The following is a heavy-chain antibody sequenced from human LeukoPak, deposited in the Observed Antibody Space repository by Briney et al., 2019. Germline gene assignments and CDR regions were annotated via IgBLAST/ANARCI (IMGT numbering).Heavy chain of an antibody. J-gene: IGHJ6*03. Sequence: ASVKVSCKASGYTFTSYDINWVRQATGQGLEWMGWMNPNSGNTGYAQKFQGRVTMTRNTSISTAYMELSSLRSEDTAVYYCARGYGSGSYYNSLGYYYMDVWGKGTTVTISS. CDR2: MNPNSGNT. CDR3: ARGYGSGSYYNSLGYYYMDV. D-gene: IGHD3-10*01. V-gene: IGHV1-8*01. CDR1: GYTFTSYD.